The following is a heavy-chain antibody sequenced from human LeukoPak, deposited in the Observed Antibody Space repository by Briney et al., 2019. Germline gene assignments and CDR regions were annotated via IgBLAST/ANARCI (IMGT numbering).Heavy chain of an antibody. V-gene: IGHV4-59*12. CDR1: GASISGYY. J-gene: IGHJ4*02. D-gene: IGHD3-9*01. Sequence: PSETLSLTCAVSGASISGYYWSWIRQPPGKGLEWVAYIYYSGITTTNYNPSLKSRVTISVDTSKNQFSLKLSSVTAADTAVYYCATHGRYPRDYWGQGTLVTVSS. CDR3: ATHGRYPRDY. CDR2: IYYSGIT.